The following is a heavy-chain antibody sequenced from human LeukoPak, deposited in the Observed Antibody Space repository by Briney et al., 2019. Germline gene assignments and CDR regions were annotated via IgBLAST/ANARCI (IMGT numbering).Heavy chain of an antibody. CDR2: IIPIFGTA. V-gene: IGHV1-69*01. J-gene: IGHJ3*02. CDR3: ARERSGGDAFDI. Sequence: SVKVSCKASGGTFISYAISWVRQAPGQGLEWMGGIIPIFGTANYAQKFQGRVTITADESTSTAYMELSSLRSEDTAVYYCARERSGGDAFDIWGQGTMVTVSS. D-gene: IGHD2-15*01. CDR1: GGTFISYA.